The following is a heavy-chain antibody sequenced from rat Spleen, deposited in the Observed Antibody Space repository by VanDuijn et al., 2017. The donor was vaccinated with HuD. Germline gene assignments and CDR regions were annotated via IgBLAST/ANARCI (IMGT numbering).Heavy chain of an antibody. Sequence: EVQLVESGGGLVQPGRSLKLSCTASKFTFSNDAMAWVRQAPTKGLEWVASINVAGDIAYYRDSVKGRFTIFRDSAKSTLYLQMDSLRSEDTATYYCTRHRYRDSYASNWFAYWGQGTLVTVSS. CDR3: TRHRYRDSYASNWFAY. V-gene: IGHV5-25*01. J-gene: IGHJ3*01. CDR2: INVAGDIA. D-gene: IGHD1-12*01. CDR1: KFTFSNDA.